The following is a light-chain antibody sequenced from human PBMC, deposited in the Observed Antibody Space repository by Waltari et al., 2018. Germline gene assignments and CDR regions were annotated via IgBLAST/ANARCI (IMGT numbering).Light chain of an antibody. Sequence: DIVMTQSPDYLAVSLGERAIINCKSSQSVLYSSNNKNYLAWYQQKPGQPPKLLIYWASTLESGVPDRFSGSGSGTDFTLTISSLQAEDVAVYYCQQYYSTPRTFGQGTKVEIK. CDR1: QSVLYSSNNKNY. CDR2: WAS. CDR3: QQYYSTPRT. J-gene: IGKJ1*01. V-gene: IGKV4-1*01.